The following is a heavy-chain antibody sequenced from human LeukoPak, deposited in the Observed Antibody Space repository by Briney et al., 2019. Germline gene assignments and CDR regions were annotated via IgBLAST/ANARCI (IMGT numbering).Heavy chain of an antibody. Sequence: GASVKTSSWAAGYISTRYDINWVRQATGQGLEWMVWTNPKSGNTGYAQKFQGRVTMTRDTSTSTAYMELSSLRSEDTAVYYCARVTGRIDYCGQGTLVTVSS. CDR2: TNPKSGNT. J-gene: IGHJ4*02. CDR3: ARVTGRIDY. V-gene: IGHV1-8*01. CDR1: GYISTRYD. D-gene: IGHD1-26*01.